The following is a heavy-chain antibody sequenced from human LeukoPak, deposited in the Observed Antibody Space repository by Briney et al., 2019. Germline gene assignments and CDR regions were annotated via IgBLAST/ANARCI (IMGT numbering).Heavy chain of an antibody. CDR2: RYNSGST. CDR3: ARDRSSYFDY. CDR1: GGSISSNNYY. Sequence: PSETLSLTCTVSGGSISSNNYYWGWMRQPPGKGLEWIGSRYNSGSTYYNPALKSRATISVDTSKNQYGLKLSSVTAAYTAVYYCARDRSSYFDYWGQGTLVTVSS. D-gene: IGHD1-14*01. V-gene: IGHV4-39*01. J-gene: IGHJ4*02.